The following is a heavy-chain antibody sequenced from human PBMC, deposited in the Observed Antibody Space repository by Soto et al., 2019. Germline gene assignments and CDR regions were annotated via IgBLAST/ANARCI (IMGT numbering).Heavy chain of an antibody. Sequence: EVQLVESGGGLVQPGGSLRLSCAISGITFSDHDIDWVRQAAGKGLEWLGRSRTRADNYATDYAASVKGRFTFSRDDSKSSLSLQMRSLKTGDTAMSYCVLWVRGIIHYWGQGTLVTVSS. J-gene: IGHJ4*02. V-gene: IGHV3-72*01. CDR3: VLWVRGIIHY. CDR2: SRTRADNYAT. D-gene: IGHD3-10*01. CDR1: GITFSDHD.